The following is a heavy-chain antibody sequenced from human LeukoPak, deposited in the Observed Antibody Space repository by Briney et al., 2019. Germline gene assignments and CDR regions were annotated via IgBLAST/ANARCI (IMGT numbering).Heavy chain of an antibody. J-gene: IGHJ6*02. V-gene: IGHV3-23*01. D-gene: IGHD3-9*01. CDR3: AAEYYDILTGFNYYYGMDV. CDR1: GFSFSGYA. CDR2: ISGSGSHT. Sequence: GGSLRLSCAASGFSFSGYAMSWVRQAPGKGLEWVSSISGSGSHTYHADSVKGRFTISRDNSKNTLYLQMNSLRAEDTAVYYCAAEYYDILTGFNYYYGMDVWGQGTTVTVSS.